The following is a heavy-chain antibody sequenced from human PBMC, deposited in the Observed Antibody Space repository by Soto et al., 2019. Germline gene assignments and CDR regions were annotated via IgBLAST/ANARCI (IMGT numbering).Heavy chain of an antibody. CDR1: GYTFTSYA. V-gene: IGHV7-4-1*01. CDR2: INTNTGNP. Sequence: ASVKVSCEASGYTFTSYAMNWVRQAPGQWLEWMGWINTNTGNPTYAQGFTGRFVFSLDTSVSTAYLQICSLKAEDTAVYYCAKPGGDYYGSGSYYNDDYYYGMDVWGQGTTVTVSS. D-gene: IGHD3-10*01. J-gene: IGHJ6*02. CDR3: AKPGGDYYGSGSYYNDDYYYGMDV.